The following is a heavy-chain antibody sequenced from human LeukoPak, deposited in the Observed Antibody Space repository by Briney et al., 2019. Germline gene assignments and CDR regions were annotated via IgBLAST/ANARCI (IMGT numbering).Heavy chain of an antibody. D-gene: IGHD6-13*01. Sequence: GGSLRLSCAASGFTFSNYAMSWVRQAPGKGLEWVSAISGSGGSTYYADSVKGRFTISRDNSKNTLYLQMNSLRAEDTAVYYCAKRARIAAVHNPSNWFDPWGQGTLVTVSS. J-gene: IGHJ5*02. CDR2: ISGSGGST. CDR3: AKRARIAAVHNPSNWFDP. V-gene: IGHV3-23*01. CDR1: GFTFSNYA.